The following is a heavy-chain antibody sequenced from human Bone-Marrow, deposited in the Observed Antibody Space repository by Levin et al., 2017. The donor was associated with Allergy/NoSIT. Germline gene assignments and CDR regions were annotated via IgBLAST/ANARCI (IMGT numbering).Heavy chain of an antibody. CDR1: GYTFTYYW. Sequence: KVSCKASGYTFTYYWIAWVRQMPGKGLEWMGITYPGDSDTRYNPSFEGQVTISADTSIDTAYLQWSSLKASDTATYYCAKVKSSGWPEAFDIWGPGTTVIVS. CDR2: TYPGDSDT. J-gene: IGHJ3*02. CDR3: AKVKSSGWPEAFDI. V-gene: IGHV5-51*01. D-gene: IGHD6-19*01.